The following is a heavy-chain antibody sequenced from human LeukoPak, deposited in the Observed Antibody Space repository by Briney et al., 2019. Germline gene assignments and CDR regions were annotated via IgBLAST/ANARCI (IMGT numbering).Heavy chain of an antibody. V-gene: IGHV3-23*01. CDR1: GFTFSSYA. D-gene: IGHD2-15*01. Sequence: GGSLRLSCAASGFTFSSYAMSWVRQAPGKGLEWVSAISGSGGSTYYADSVKGRFTISRDNPKNTLYLQMNSLRAEDTAVYYCAKISTPEYCSGGSCYSPSFDYWGQGTLVTVSS. J-gene: IGHJ4*02. CDR2: ISGSGGST. CDR3: AKISTPEYCSGGSCYSPSFDY.